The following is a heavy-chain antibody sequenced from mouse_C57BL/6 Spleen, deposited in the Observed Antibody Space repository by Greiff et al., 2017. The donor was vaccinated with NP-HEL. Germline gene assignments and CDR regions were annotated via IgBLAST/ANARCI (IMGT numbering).Heavy chain of an antibody. CDR3: ERHEVEGYGNYGEYFDY. CDR1: GYTFTEYT. J-gene: IGHJ2*01. D-gene: IGHD2-10*02. V-gene: IGHV1-62-2*01. Sequence: QVQLQQSGAELVKPGASVKLSCKASGYTFTEYTIHWVKQRPGQGLEWIGWFYPGSGSIKYNEKFKDKATLTADKSSSTVDMELSRLTSEDSTVYFCERHEVEGYGNYGEYFDYWGQGTTLTVSS. CDR2: FYPGSGSI.